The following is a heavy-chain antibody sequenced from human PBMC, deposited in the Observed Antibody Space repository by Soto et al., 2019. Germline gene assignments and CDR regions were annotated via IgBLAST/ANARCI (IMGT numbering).Heavy chain of an antibody. V-gene: IGHV3-15*01. Sequence: EVQLVESGGGLVKPGGSLRLSCAASGFTFSNAWMSWVRQAPGKGLEWVGRIKSKTDGGTTDYAAPVKGRFTISRDDLKNTLYLQMNSLKTEDTDVYYCTTAWGSYPADYWGQGTLVTVSS. D-gene: IGHD3-16*01. CDR2: IKSKTDGGTT. J-gene: IGHJ4*02. CDR3: TTAWGSYPADY. CDR1: GFTFSNAW.